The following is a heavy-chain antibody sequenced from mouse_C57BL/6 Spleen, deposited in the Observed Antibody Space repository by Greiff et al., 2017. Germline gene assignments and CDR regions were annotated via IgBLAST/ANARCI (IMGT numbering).Heavy chain of an antibody. V-gene: IGHV2-5*01. CDR1: GFSLTSYG. CDR3: AKKGGLLPLYAIDY. Sequence: QVQLQQSGPGLVQPSQSLSITCTVSGFSLTSYGVHWVRQSPGKGLELLGVIWRGGSTDYNAAFMSRLSITKDNSKSQVFFKMNSLQADDTAIYDCAKKGGLLPLYAIDYWGQGTSVTFSS. J-gene: IGHJ4*01. D-gene: IGHD2-3*01. CDR2: IWRGGST.